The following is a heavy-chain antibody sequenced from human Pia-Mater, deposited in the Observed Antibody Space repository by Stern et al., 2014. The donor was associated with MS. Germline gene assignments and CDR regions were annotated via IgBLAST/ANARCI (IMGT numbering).Heavy chain of an antibody. CDR1: GFTFSSYW. V-gene: IGHV3-74*01. D-gene: IGHD2-15*01. Sequence: EVQLVESGGGLVQPGGSLRLSCATSGFTFSSYWIHWVRQAPGKGLEWVSRLNSDGRTTVYADSVKGRFTISRDNAKNTVHLQMNSLTAEDTALYYCARGYCSGGSCYLFDYGGQGTLVTVSS. J-gene: IGHJ4*02. CDR2: LNSDGRTT. CDR3: ARGYCSGGSCYLFDY.